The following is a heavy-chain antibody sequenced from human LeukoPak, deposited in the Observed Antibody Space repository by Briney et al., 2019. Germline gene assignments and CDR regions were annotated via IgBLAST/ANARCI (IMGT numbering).Heavy chain of an antibody. V-gene: IGHV3-30*03. Sequence: GGSLRLSCAASGFTFSSYDMHWVRQAPGKGLVWVAVISYDGSKNYYADSVKGRFTISRDNSKNSLYLQMNSLRTEDTALYYCATGNVFDYWGQGTLVTVSS. D-gene: IGHD1-1*01. CDR1: GFTFSSYD. J-gene: IGHJ4*02. CDR2: ISYDGSKN. CDR3: ATGNVFDY.